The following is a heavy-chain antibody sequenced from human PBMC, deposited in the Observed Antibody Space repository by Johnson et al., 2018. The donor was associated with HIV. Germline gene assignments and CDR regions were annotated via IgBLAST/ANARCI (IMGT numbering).Heavy chain of an antibody. Sequence: MMLVESGGGLVQPGGSLRLSCAASGFTVSTNYMTWVRQAPGKGLECVSLIYSDGNTYYADSVKGRFTISRDNSKNTLYLQMNSLRAEDTAVYYCATFGGGSFHAFDIWGQGTMVTVSS. D-gene: IGHD1-26*01. J-gene: IGHJ3*02. CDR3: ATFGGGSFHAFDI. V-gene: IGHV3-66*01. CDR2: IYSDGNT. CDR1: GFTVSTNY.